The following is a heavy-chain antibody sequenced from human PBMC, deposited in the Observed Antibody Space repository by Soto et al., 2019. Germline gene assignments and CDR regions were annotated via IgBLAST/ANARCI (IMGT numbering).Heavy chain of an antibody. CDR1: GFTFKNYG. V-gene: IGHV3-23*01. CDR2: TTGSGANK. Sequence: EVNLLESGGGLVQPGESLRISCVGSGFTFKNYGMTWVRQAPGKGLEWVSGTTGSGANKHYADSVRGRFTISRDNSKKTLYLEMKSLRVEDTALYYCAKDGDFGEDGPAEYFEHWGQGTLVTVSS. D-gene: IGHD4-17*01. CDR3: AKDGDFGEDGPAEYFEH. J-gene: IGHJ1*01.